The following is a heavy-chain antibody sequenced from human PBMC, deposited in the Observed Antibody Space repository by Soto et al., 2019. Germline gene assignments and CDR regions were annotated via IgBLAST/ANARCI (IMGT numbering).Heavy chain of an antibody. V-gene: IGHV4-30-2*01. D-gene: IGHD6-19*01. CDR1: GGSISIGGYS. CDR3: ARGRSGQQWLEYYFDY. CDR2: IYHSGST. Sequence: PSETLSLTCAVSGGSISIGGYSWSWIRQPPGKGLEWIGYIYHSGSTYYNPSLKSRVTISVDRSKNQFSLKLSSVTAADTAVYYCARGRSGQQWLEYYFDYRGQVTVSPVSP. J-gene: IGHJ4*02.